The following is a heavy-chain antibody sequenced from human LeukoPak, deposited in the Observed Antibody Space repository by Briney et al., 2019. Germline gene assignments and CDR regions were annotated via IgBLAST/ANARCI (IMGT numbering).Heavy chain of an antibody. V-gene: IGHV4-34*01. Sequence: SETLSLTCAVYGGSFSGFYWTWIRQPPGKGLEWIGQINHSRSTHYNPSLKSRVTISVDTSKNQFSLKLSSVTAADTAVYYCVRVPKYFDLWGRGTLVTVSS. CDR2: INHSRST. J-gene: IGHJ2*01. CDR1: GGSFSGFY. CDR3: VRVPKYFDL.